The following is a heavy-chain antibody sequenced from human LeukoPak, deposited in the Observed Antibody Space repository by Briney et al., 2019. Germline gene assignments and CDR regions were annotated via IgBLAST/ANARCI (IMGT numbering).Heavy chain of an antibody. CDR3: ATSYCGGDCSLDY. CDR2: IYYSGST. D-gene: IGHD2-21*02. V-gene: IGHV4-30-4*01. Sequence: SETLSLTCTVSGGSISSGDYYWSWIRQPPGKGLEWIGYIYYSGSTYYNPSLKSRVTISVDTSRNQFSLKLSSVSAADTAVYYCATSYCGGDCSLDYWGQGTLVTVSS. J-gene: IGHJ4*02. CDR1: GGSISSGDYY.